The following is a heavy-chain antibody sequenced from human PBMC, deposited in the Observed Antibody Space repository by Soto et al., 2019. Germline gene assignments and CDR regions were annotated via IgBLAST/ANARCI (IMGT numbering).Heavy chain of an antibody. V-gene: IGHV4-31*03. D-gene: IGHD3-22*01. CDR1: GGSISSGGYY. CDR2: IYYSGST. J-gene: IGHJ3*02. Sequence: QVQLQESGPGLVKPSQTLPLTCTVSGGSISSGGYYWSWIRQHPGKGLEWIGYIYYSGSTYYNPSLKSRVTISVDTSKNQFSLKLSSVTAADTAVYYCARDPRSGYDSSGYYYTGAFDIWGQGTMVTVSS. CDR3: ARDPRSGYDSSGYYYTGAFDI.